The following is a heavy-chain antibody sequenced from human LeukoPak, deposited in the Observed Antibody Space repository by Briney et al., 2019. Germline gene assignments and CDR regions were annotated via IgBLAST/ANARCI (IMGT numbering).Heavy chain of an antibody. J-gene: IGHJ4*02. D-gene: IGHD6-25*01. V-gene: IGHV3-33*06. CDR3: AKAARLGPSHFDY. Sequence: GGSLRLSCAASGFTFTTYGMHWVRQAPGKGLEWVAVIWFDGNNKFYADSVKGRFTVSRDNSKNTLCLHMNSLRGEDTAVYYCAKAARLGPSHFDYWGRGTLVTVSS. CDR2: IWFDGNNK. CDR1: GFTFTTYG.